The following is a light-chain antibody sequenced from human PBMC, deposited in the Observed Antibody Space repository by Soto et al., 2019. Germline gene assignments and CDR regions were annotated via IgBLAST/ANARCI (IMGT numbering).Light chain of an antibody. Sequence: QSALTQPASVSGSPGQSITISCTGTSSDIGSYNLVSWYQQHPGKAPKLTIYEGSKRPAGVSDRLSGSRSGNTASLTISGLQAEDEADYYCCSYASGGTYVFGTGTKLTVL. CDR2: EGS. J-gene: IGLJ1*01. CDR1: SSDIGSYNL. CDR3: CSYASGGTYV. V-gene: IGLV2-23*01.